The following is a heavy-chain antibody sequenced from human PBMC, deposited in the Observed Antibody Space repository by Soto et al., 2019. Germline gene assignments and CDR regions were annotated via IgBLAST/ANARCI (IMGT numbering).Heavy chain of an antibody. Sequence: EVQLLESGGGLVQPGGSLRLSCTASGFTFSSYAMRWVRQAPGKGLEWVSAISGSGGSTYYADSVKGRFTISRDNSNNTLYLQMNSLRAEDTAVYYCAKDRGSSWYKWFDPWGQGTLVTVSS. CDR1: GFTFSSYA. J-gene: IGHJ5*02. CDR2: ISGSGGST. V-gene: IGHV3-23*01. D-gene: IGHD6-13*01. CDR3: AKDRGSSWYKWFDP.